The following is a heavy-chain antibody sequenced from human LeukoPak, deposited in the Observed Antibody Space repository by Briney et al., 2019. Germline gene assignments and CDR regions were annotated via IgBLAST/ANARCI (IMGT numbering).Heavy chain of an antibody. CDR3: VRGNYDNRGYSNAFDI. D-gene: IGHD3-22*01. V-gene: IGHV4-59*02. CDR1: GASVSSSY. Sequence: PSGTLSLTCTVSGASVSSSYWCWIRQPPGKRLEWIGYIYYNGNTNSNPSLKSRVTISADTSKNQFSLKLNSVTAADTAVYYCVRGNYDNRGYSNAFDIWGQGAMVTVSS. J-gene: IGHJ3*02. CDR2: IYYNGNT.